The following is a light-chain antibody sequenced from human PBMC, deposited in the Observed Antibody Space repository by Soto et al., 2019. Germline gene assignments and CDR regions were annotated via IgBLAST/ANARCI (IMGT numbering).Light chain of an antibody. Sequence: EIVLTQSPGTLSLSPGERATLSCRASQSVSSSYLAWYQQKPGQAPRLLIYGASIRATGIPDRFSGSGSGTHFTLTTSRLEPEDFAVYYCQQYGSSPLTFGGGTKVEIK. V-gene: IGKV3-20*01. CDR3: QQYGSSPLT. CDR2: GAS. J-gene: IGKJ4*01. CDR1: QSVSSSY.